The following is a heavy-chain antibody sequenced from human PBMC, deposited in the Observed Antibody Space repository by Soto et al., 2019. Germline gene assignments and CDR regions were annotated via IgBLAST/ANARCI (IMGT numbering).Heavy chain of an antibody. J-gene: IGHJ6*02. CDR3: ARDRSGAVASRYYSYVMDV. CDR1: GGTFSSYA. CDR2: IIPIFGIT. D-gene: IGHD6-19*01. V-gene: IGHV1-69*01. Sequence: QVQLVQSGAEVKKPGSSVKVSCKASGGTFSSYAISWVRQAPGQGLEWMGGIIPIFGITNYAQKFQGRVTITADESTSTAYMELSSLRSEDTAVYYCARDRSGAVASRYYSYVMDVWCQGTTVTVSS.